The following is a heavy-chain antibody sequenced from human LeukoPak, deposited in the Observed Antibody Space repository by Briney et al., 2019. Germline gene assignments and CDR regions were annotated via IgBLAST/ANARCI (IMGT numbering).Heavy chain of an antibody. CDR3: AGYYDSGGFYQPFDY. D-gene: IGHD3-22*01. V-gene: IGHV4-39*01. CDR2: IYYSGDT. CDR1: GGSFSSSSFY. J-gene: IGHJ4*02. Sequence: SETLSLTCTVSGGSFSSSSFYWGWIRQPPGKGLEWIGSIYYSGDTYYNPSLKSRLTISVDTSENQFSLKLSSETAADTAVYYCAGYYDSGGFYQPFDYWGQGTLVTVSS.